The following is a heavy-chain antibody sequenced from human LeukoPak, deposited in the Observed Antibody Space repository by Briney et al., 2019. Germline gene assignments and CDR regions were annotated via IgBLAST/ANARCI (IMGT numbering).Heavy chain of an antibody. CDR1: GYTFTSYA. CDR3: ATGPRYCRGGSCYSAENYYYYGMDV. D-gene: IGHD2-15*01. J-gene: IGHJ6*04. V-gene: IGHV1-3*01. Sequence: AAVKVSCKASGYTFTSYAMHWVRQAPGQRLEWMGWINADNGNTKYSQKFQGRVTITRDTSGSTAYMELSSLRSEDTAVYYCATGPRYCRGGSCYSAENYYYYGMDVWGKGTTDTVSS. CDR2: INADNGNT.